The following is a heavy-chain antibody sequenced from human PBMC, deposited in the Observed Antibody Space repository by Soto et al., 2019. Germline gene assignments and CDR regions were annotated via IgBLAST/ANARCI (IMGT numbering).Heavy chain of an antibody. D-gene: IGHD2-15*01. Sequence: XVSLGLSLAASGFTFSNAWMSWVRQAPGKGLEWVGRIKSKTDGGTTDYAAPVKGRFTISRDDSKNTLYLQMNSLKTEDTAVYYCTTGPPYCSGGSCSGYWGQGTLVTVSS. V-gene: IGHV3-15*01. CDR1: GFTFSNAW. J-gene: IGHJ4*02. CDR3: TTGPPYCSGGSCSGY. CDR2: IKSKTDGGTT.